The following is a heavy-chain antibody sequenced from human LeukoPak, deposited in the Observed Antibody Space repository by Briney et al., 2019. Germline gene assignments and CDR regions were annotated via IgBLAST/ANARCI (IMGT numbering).Heavy chain of an antibody. V-gene: IGHV3-7*01. CDR3: GREGLYFDWLPYDVAFDI. D-gene: IGHD3-9*01. Sequence: RRSLRPSCAASGFTPSSYSMGWVSQAPGKGLGWVATINQVVREKYYVDSVKGRSTIHRDNAKNPLYLQMNSLRAEDTAVYYCGREGLYFDWLPYDVAFDIWGQGTMVSVSS. CDR2: INQVVREK. CDR1: GFTPSSYS. J-gene: IGHJ3*02.